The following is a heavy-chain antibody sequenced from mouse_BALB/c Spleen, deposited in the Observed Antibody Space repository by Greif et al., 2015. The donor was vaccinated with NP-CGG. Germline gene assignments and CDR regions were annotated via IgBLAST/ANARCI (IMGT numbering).Heavy chain of an antibody. CDR1: GFSLTSYG. CDR2: IWSGGST. J-gene: IGHJ3*01. Sequence: VKLVESGPGLVQPSQSLSITCTASGFSLTSYGVHWVRQSPGKGLEWLGVIWSGGSTDYNAAFISRLSISKDNSKSQVFFKMNSLQANDTAIYYCASYYGYSFAYWGQGTLVTVSA. D-gene: IGHD1-2*01. V-gene: IGHV2-2*02. CDR3: ASYYGYSFAY.